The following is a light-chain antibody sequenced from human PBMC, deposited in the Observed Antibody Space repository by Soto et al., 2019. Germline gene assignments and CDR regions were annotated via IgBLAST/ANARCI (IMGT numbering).Light chain of an antibody. CDR2: EVT. V-gene: IGLV2-23*02. J-gene: IGLJ1*01. CDR1: SNNVGSHNL. CDR3: CSYAGTNTPYV. Sequence: QSVLTQPASVSGSPGQSITISCTGTSNNVGSHNLFSWYQQHPGKAPKLMISEVTKRPSGVSHRFSGSKSGNTASLTISGLQAEDEADYYCCSYAGTNTPYVFGTGTKVTVL.